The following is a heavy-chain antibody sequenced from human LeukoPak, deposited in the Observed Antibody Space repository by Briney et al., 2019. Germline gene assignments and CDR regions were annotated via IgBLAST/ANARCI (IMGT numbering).Heavy chain of an antibody. J-gene: IGHJ4*02. CDR1: GGSISSYY. CDR2: INNSGTT. D-gene: IGHD3-22*01. CDR3: VRHVGSGYFFDF. V-gene: IGHV4-4*07. Sequence: SETLSLTCNVSGGSISSYYWSWIRQPAGKGLEWIGRINNSGTTTYNPALRSRVTVSVGTSKNQFSLKLSPVTAADTALYYCVRHVGSGYFFDFWGQGTLVTVSS.